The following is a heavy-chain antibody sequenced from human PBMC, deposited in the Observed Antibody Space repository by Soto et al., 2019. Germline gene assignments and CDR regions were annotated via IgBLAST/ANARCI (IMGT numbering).Heavy chain of an antibody. CDR2: INPNSGGT. J-gene: IGHJ4*02. D-gene: IGHD2-8*01. CDR1: GYTFTGYY. Sequence: QVQLVQSGAEVKKPGASVKVSCKASGYTFTGYYMHWVRQAPGQGLEWMGWINPNSGGTNYAQKFQGRVTMTRDTSISTAYMELSRLRSDDTAVYYCVRVGGYCTNGVCYTAFDYWGQGTLVTVSS. V-gene: IGHV1-2*02. CDR3: VRVGGYCTNGVCYTAFDY.